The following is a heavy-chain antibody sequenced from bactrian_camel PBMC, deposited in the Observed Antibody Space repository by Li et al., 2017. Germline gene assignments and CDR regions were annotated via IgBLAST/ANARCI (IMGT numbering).Heavy chain of an antibody. V-gene: IGHV3S31*01. CDR2: YYRGAGGST. D-gene: IGHD7*01. Sequence: VQLVESGGGLVQPVGSLKLSCVASGYFYCMGWFRQAPGKEREWLGAYYRGAGGSTDYADSVKGRFSISLHNAKRTLYLQMNSLKPEDTAMYYCAAAYGGGTWCREKVEFWGQGTQVTVS. J-gene: IGHJ4*01. CDR1: GYFYC. CDR3: AAAYGGGTWCREKVEF.